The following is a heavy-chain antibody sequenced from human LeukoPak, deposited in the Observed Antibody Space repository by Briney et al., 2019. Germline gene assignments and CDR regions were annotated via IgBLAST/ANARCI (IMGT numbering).Heavy chain of an antibody. Sequence: GASVKVSCKASGYTFTNYGISWVRQAPGEGLEWMGWISAYKGNTKYAQKFQGRVTMTRDMSTSTVYMELSSLRSEDTAVYYCARNVDTAMATWGYWGQGTLVTVSS. J-gene: IGHJ4*02. D-gene: IGHD5-18*01. V-gene: IGHV1-18*01. CDR3: ARNVDTAMATWGY. CDR2: ISAYKGNT. CDR1: GYTFTNYG.